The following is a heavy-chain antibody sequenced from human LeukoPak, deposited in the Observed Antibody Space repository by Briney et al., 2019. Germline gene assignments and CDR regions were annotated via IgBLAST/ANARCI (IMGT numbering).Heavy chain of an antibody. Sequence: PSETLSLTCTVSGGSISSYYWSWIRQPPGKGLEWIGYIYYSGSTNYNPSLKSRVTISVDTSKNQFSLKLSSVTAADTAVYYCAREVGPYYYDSSGQFDYWGQGTLVTVSS. CDR2: IYYSGST. D-gene: IGHD3-22*01. V-gene: IGHV4-59*12. CDR3: AREVGPYYYDSSGQFDY. J-gene: IGHJ4*02. CDR1: GGSISSYY.